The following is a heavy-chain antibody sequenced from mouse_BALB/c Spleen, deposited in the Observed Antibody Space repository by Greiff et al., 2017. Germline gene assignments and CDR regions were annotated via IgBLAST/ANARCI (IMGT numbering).Heavy chain of an antibody. Sequence: EVMLVESGGGLVKPGGSLKLSCAASGFAFSSYDMSWVRQTPEKRLEWVAYISSGGGSTYYPDTVKGRFTISRDNAKNTLYLQMSSLKSEDTAMYYCARRNYERQNYAMDYWGQGTSVTVSS. CDR2: ISSGGGST. J-gene: IGHJ4*01. V-gene: IGHV5-12-1*01. CDR1: GFAFSSYD. D-gene: IGHD2-4*01. CDR3: ARRNYERQNYAMDY.